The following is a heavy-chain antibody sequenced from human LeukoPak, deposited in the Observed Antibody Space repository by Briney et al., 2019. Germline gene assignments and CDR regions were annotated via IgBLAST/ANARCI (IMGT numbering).Heavy chain of an antibody. CDR3: ARLGYSTGWYNS. CDR2: IYYSGTT. CDR1: GGSMNSTSYY. J-gene: IGHJ5*01. V-gene: IGHV4-39*01. D-gene: IGHD6-25*01. Sequence: PSETLSLTCTASGGSMNSTSYYWGWMRQPPGEGPDWIANIYYSGTTYYNPSLKRRVTISVDMSKNQFSLILRSVTAADTAVYYCARLGYSTGWYNSWGQGTLVTVSS.